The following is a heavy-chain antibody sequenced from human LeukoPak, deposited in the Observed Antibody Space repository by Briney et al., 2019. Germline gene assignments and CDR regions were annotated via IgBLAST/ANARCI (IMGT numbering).Heavy chain of an antibody. CDR1: GGSFSGYY. CDR2: INHSGST. V-gene: IGHV4-34*01. D-gene: IGHD3-10*01. J-gene: IGHJ3*02. Sequence: PSETLSLTCAVYGGSFSGYYWSWIRQPPGKGLEWIGEINHSGSTNYNPSLKSRVTISVDTSKNQFSLKLSSVTAADTAVYYCARGLKLLWFGKLLLSGAFDIWGQGTMATVSS. CDR3: ARGLKLLWFGKLLLSGAFDI.